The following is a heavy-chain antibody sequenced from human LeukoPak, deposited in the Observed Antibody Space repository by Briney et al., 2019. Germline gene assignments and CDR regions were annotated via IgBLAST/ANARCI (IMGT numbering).Heavy chain of an antibody. J-gene: IGHJ6*02. V-gene: IGHV3-23*01. CDR2: ISGGGGST. CDR1: GFTFTSYS. Sequence: PGGSLRLSCAASGFTFTSYSMNWVRQAPGKGLEWVSTISGGGGSTYYADSVKGRFTISRDNSKNTLYLQMNSLRAEDTAVYYCARDYDILTGYYPSYGMDVWGQGTTVTVSS. D-gene: IGHD3-9*01. CDR3: ARDYDILTGYYPSYGMDV.